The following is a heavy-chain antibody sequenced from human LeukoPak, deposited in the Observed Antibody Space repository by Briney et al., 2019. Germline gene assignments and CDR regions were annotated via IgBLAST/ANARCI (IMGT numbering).Heavy chain of an antibody. CDR1: GFTFSSYA. D-gene: IGHD3-10*01. CDR2: ISGSADRT. V-gene: IGHV3-23*01. Sequence: GGSLRLSCAASGFTFSSYAMSWVRQAPGKGLERVSAISGSADRTYYADSVKGRFTISRDNSKSTLYLQMNSLRPEDTAIYYCAKESPYGSGSRNYYFHYWGQGTLVTVSS. J-gene: IGHJ4*02. CDR3: AKESPYGSGSRNYYFHY.